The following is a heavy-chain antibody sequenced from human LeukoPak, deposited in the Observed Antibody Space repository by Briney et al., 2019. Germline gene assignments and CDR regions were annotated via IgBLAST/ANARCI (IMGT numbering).Heavy chain of an antibody. J-gene: IGHJ5*02. D-gene: IGHD2-2*01. CDR2: IYTSGST. V-gene: IGHV4-4*07. CDR1: GGSISSYY. CDR3: ARDKVVVVPAASMGHNWFDP. Sequence: SETLSLTCTVSGGSISSYYCSWIRQPAGKGLEWIGRIYTSGSTNYNPSLKSRVTMSVDTSNNQFSLKLSSVTGADTAVYYCARDKVVVVPAASMGHNWFDPWGQGTLVTVSS.